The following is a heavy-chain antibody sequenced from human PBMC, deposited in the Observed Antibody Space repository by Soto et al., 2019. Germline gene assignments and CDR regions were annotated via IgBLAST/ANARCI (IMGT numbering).Heavy chain of an antibody. V-gene: IGHV4-39*01. J-gene: IGHJ5*02. CDR1: GGSFGSSAYY. CDR3: SRRAPEGFDP. Sequence: SETLSLTCGVSGGSFGSSAYYWGWIRQAPGKGLEWIGSINYSGSTYYNPSLKSRVTISVDTSRNQFSLKLSSVTAADTALYYCSRRAPEGFDPWGQGTLVTVSP. CDR2: INYSGST.